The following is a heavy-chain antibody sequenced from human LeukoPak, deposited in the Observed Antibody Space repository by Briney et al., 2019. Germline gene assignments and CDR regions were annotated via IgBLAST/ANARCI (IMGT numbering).Heavy chain of an antibody. V-gene: IGHV4-31*01. CDR3: AREPSGSDAFDI. CDR2: IYYSGST. J-gene: IGHJ3*02. D-gene: IGHD3-10*01. Sequence: PSQTLSLTCTVPGGSISSGGYYWSWIRQHPGKGLEWIGYIYYSGSTYYNPSLKSQVTISVDTSKNQFSLKLSSVTAADTAVYYCAREPSGSDAFDIWGQGTMVTVSS. CDR1: GGSISSGGYY.